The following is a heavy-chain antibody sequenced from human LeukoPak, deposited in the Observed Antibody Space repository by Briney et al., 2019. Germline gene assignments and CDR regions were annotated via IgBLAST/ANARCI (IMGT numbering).Heavy chain of an antibody. V-gene: IGHV3-48*02. CDR3: ARLVGSRSCSGGTCYSDY. CDR2: ISITSKTI. CDR1: GSTFSSND. D-gene: IGHD2-15*01. J-gene: IGHJ4*02. Sequence: PGGSLRLSCAGSGSTFSSNDMSWVRQPPGKGLEWVSYISITSKTIKYADSVKGRFTISRDNAKNSLYLQMNSLRDEDTAVYYCARLVGSRSCSGGTCYSDYWGQGTLVTVSS.